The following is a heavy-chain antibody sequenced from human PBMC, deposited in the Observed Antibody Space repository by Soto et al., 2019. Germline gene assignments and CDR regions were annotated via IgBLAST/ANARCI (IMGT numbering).Heavy chain of an antibody. Sequence: SVKVSCKASGGTFSSYAISWVRQAPGQGLEWMGGIIPIFDTANYAQKFQGRVTITADESTSTAYMELSSLRSEDTAVYYCARSSSGSKWLVLGTYYFDYWGQGTLVTVSS. J-gene: IGHJ4*02. CDR1: GGTFSSYA. CDR3: ARSSSGSKWLVLGTYYFDY. V-gene: IGHV1-69*13. D-gene: IGHD6-19*01. CDR2: IIPIFDTA.